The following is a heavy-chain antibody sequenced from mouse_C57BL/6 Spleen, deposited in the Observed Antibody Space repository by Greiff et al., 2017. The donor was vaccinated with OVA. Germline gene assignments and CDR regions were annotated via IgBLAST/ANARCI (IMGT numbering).Heavy chain of an antibody. CDR2: ISYDGSN. D-gene: IGHD4-1*01. J-gene: IGHJ4*01. V-gene: IGHV3-6*01. Sequence: DVQLQESGPGLVKPSQSLSLTCSVTGYSITSGYYWNWIRQFPGNKLEWMGYISYDGSNNYNPSLKNRISITRDTSKNQFFLKLNSVTTEDTATYYCAREGGNWDAMDYWGQGTSVTVSS. CDR1: GYSITSGYY. CDR3: AREGGNWDAMDY.